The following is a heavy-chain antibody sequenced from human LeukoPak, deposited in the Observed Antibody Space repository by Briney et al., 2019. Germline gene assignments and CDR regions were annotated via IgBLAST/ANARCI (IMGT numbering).Heavy chain of an antibody. V-gene: IGHV3-13*01. Sequence: GGSLRLSCAASGFTFSSYDMHWVRQATGKGLEWVSAIGTAGDTYYPGSVKGRFTISRENAKNSLYLQMNSLRAGDTAVYYCARGGGGIQLPRYWGQGTLVTVSS. CDR2: IGTAGDT. D-gene: IGHD5-18*01. CDR1: GFTFSSYD. J-gene: IGHJ4*02. CDR3: ARGGGGIQLPRY.